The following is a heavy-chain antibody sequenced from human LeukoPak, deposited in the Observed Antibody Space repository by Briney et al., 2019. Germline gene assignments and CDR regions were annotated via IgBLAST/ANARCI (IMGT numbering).Heavy chain of an antibody. D-gene: IGHD2-2*01. CDR2: IFYTGST. CDR3: ARDSRGPGTAAMFYY. J-gene: IGHJ4*02. Sequence: PSETLSLTCTVSGGSISSGGYYWSWIRQHSGKGLEWIGYIFYTGSTSYNPSLKSRTSISIDTSENQFSLKLTSVTAADTAMYYCARDSRGPGTAAMFYYWGQGTLVIVFS. V-gene: IGHV4-31*03. CDR1: GGSISSGGYY.